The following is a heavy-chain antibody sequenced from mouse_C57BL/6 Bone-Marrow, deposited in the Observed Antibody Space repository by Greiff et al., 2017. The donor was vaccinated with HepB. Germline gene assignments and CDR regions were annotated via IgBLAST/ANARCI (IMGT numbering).Heavy chain of an antibody. Sequence: QVQLQQPGAELVKPGASVKMSCKASGYTFTSYWITWVKQRPGQGLEWIGDIYPGSGSTNYNEKFKSKATLTVDTSSSTAYMQHSSLTSEDSAVYYCARDTSYYYGSSYDYAMDYWGQGTSVTVSS. V-gene: IGHV1-55*01. CDR3: ARDTSYYYGSSYDYAMDY. J-gene: IGHJ4*01. D-gene: IGHD1-1*01. CDR1: GYTFTSYW. CDR2: IYPGSGST.